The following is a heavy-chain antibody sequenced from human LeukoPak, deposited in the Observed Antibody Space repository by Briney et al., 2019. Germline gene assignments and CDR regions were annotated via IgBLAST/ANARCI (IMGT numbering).Heavy chain of an antibody. CDR3: ARYSTLQLWTYTPRASFDY. D-gene: IGHD5-18*01. J-gene: IGHJ4*02. Sequence: PSETLSLTCTVSGGSISSYYWSWIRQPPGKGLEWIGYIYYSGSTNYNPSLKSRVTISVDTSKNQFSLKLSSVTAADTAVYYCARYSTLQLWTYTPRASFDYWGQGTLVTVSS. V-gene: IGHV4-59*08. CDR1: GGSISSYY. CDR2: IYYSGST.